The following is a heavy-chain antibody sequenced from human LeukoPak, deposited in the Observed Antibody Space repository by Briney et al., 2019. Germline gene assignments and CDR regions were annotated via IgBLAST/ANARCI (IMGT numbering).Heavy chain of an antibody. Sequence: ASVKVSCKASGYTFTGYYMYWVRQAPGQGLEWMGWINPNSGGTNYAQKFQGRVTMTRDTSISTAYMELSSLRSDDTAVYYCARDGSGSYYGGSDYWGQGTLVTVSS. J-gene: IGHJ4*02. CDR1: GYTFTGYY. CDR2: INPNSGGT. V-gene: IGHV1-2*02. CDR3: ARDGSGSYYGGSDY. D-gene: IGHD3-10*01.